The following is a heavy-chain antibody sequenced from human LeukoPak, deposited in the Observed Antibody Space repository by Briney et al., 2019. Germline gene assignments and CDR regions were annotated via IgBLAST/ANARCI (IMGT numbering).Heavy chain of an antibody. CDR1: GYTFTSYD. D-gene: IGHD3-22*01. CDR3: ARGRFYYDSSGYYVLSS. V-gene: IGHV1-8*01. Sequence: ASVKLSCKSSGYTFTSYDINWVRQATGQGLEWMGWMNPNSGNTGYAQKFQGRVTMTRNTSISTAYMELSSLRSEDTAVYYCARGRFYYDSSGYYVLSSWGQGTLVTVSS. CDR2: MNPNSGNT. J-gene: IGHJ4*02.